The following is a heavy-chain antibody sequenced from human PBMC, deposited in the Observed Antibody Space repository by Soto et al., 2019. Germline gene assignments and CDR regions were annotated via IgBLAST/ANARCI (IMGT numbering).Heavy chain of an antibody. Sequence: VQLVESGGGLVQPGGSLRLSCAASGFAFGRYWMHWVRQATGKGLVWVSRISQDGAIATQADSVKGRFTISRDNAKNTLFLQMNSLRADDTAVYYCLRNQRHWNEFADQWGQGTLVTVSS. CDR1: GFAFGRYW. D-gene: IGHD1-1*01. J-gene: IGHJ4*02. CDR3: LRNQRHWNEFADQ. V-gene: IGHV3-74*01. CDR2: ISQDGAIA.